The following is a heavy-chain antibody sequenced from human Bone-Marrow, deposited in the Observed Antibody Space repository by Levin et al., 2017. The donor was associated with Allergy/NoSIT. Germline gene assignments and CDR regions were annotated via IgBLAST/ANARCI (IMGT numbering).Heavy chain of an antibody. CDR2: IYSDGST. Sequence: GGSLRLSCAASGFTVSRNYMNWVRQAPGKGLEWVSLIYSDGSTHYADSVRGRFTISRDNSKNTLFLQMTSPRVDDTAAYYCASNADFGYWGQGTLVTVSS. CDR1: GFTVSRNY. CDR3: ASNADFGY. V-gene: IGHV3-53*01. J-gene: IGHJ4*02.